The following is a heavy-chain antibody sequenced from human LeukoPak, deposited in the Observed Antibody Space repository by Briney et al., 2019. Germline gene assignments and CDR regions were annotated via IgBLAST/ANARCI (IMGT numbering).Heavy chain of an antibody. V-gene: IGHV3-9*01. D-gene: IGHD6-19*01. CDR3: AKGHSSDWYVYLDF. J-gene: IGHJ4*02. Sequence: GGSLRLSCTASGFTFVDYAIHWVRQAPGKGREGVSGISWNSGSIGYADSVKGRFTISRDNAKSSLYLQMNSLRAEDTALYYCAKGHSSDWYVYLDFWGQETPVTVSS. CDR1: GFTFVDYA. CDR2: ISWNSGSI.